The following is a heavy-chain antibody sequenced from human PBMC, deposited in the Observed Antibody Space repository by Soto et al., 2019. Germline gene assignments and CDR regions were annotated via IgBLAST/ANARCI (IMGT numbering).Heavy chain of an antibody. CDR3: ARVFQNIVATYWYFDL. CDR1: GFTVSSNY. D-gene: IGHD5-12*01. Sequence: EVQLVESGGGLVQPGGSLRLSCAASGFTVSSNYMSWVRQAPGKGLELVSVIYSGGSTYYADSVKGRFTISRDNSKNTLYLQMNSLRAEDTAVYYCARVFQNIVATYWYFDLWGRGTLVTVSS. J-gene: IGHJ2*01. CDR2: IYSGGST. V-gene: IGHV3-66*01.